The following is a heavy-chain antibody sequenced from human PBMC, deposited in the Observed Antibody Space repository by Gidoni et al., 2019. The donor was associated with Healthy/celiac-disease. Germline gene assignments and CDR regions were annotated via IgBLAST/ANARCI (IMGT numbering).Heavy chain of an antibody. D-gene: IGHD7-27*01. V-gene: IGHV3-30*18. Sequence: QVQLVESGGGVVQPGRSLRLSCAASGFTFSSYGMHWVRQAPGKGLEWVAVISYDGSNKYYADSVKGRFTISRDNSKNTLYLQMNSLRAEDTAVYYCAKDLTGDGAWYFDYWGQGTLVTVSS. J-gene: IGHJ4*02. CDR1: GFTFSSYG. CDR2: ISYDGSNK. CDR3: AKDLTGDGAWYFDY.